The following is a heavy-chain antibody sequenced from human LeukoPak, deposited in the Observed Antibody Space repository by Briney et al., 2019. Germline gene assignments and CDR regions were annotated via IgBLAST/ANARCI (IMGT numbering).Heavy chain of an antibody. CDR1: GGSISSGGYY. Sequence: PSQTLSLTCTVSGGSISSGGYYWSWIRQPPGKGLEWIGYIYYSGSTNYNPSLKSRVTISVDTSKNQFSLKLSSVTAADTAVYYCARVIPAAGFFDYWGQGTLVTVSS. CDR2: IYYSGST. J-gene: IGHJ4*02. D-gene: IGHD6-13*01. V-gene: IGHV4-61*08. CDR3: ARVIPAAGFFDY.